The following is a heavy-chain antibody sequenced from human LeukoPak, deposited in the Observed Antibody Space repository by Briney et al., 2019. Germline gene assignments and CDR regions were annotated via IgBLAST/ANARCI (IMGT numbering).Heavy chain of an antibody. D-gene: IGHD6-19*01. CDR3: ARDLQWLDY. V-gene: IGHV1-2*02. J-gene: IGHJ4*02. CDR2: INPNSGGT. Sequence: ASVKVSCKPSGYTFTGSYMHWVRQAPGQGLEWMGWINPNSGGTNYAQKFQGRVTMTRDTSISTAYMEVSRLRSDDTAVYYCARDLQWLDYWGQGTLVTVSS. CDR1: GYTFTGSY.